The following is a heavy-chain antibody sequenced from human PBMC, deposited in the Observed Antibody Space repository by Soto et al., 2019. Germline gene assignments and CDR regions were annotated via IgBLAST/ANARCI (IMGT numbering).Heavy chain of an antibody. Sequence: GGSLRLSCAGSGFALSDYYMNWIRQAPEKGLEWVAYITSSATTIFYADSVKGRFTISRDNAKNSLYLQMSSLTAEDTAVYYCVRGMNPLFGGQGTLVTVS. CDR3: VRGMNPLF. V-gene: IGHV3-11*01. CDR1: GFALSDYY. CDR2: ITSSATTI. J-gene: IGHJ4*01.